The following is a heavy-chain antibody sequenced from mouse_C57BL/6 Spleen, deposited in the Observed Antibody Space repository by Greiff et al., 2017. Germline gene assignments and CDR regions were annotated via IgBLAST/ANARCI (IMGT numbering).Heavy chain of an antibody. D-gene: IGHD1-1*01. CDR1: GYTFTDYY. V-gene: IGHV1-26*01. Sequence: EVQLQQSGPELVKPGASVKISCKASGYTFTDYYMNWVKQRHGKSLEWIGDFNPNNGGTSYNQKFKGKATLTVDKSSSTAYMELRNLTSEDSAVNYWARSVIYYDGSSYRFAYWGQGTLVTVSA. J-gene: IGHJ3*01. CDR2: FNPNNGGT. CDR3: ARSVIYYDGSSYRFAY.